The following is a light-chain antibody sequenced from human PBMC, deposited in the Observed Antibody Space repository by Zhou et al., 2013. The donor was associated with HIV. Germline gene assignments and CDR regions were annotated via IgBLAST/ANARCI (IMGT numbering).Light chain of an antibody. J-gene: IGKJ1*01. CDR1: QGISKY. CDR2: TAS. CDR3: QKYNSVPWT. V-gene: IGKV1-27*01. Sequence: DIQMTQSPSSLSASVGDRVTITCRASQGISKYLAWYQQKPGKVPKLLIYTASTLQSGVPSRFSGSGSGTDFTLTISSLQPEDVATYYCQKYNSVPWTFGQGTEGGN.